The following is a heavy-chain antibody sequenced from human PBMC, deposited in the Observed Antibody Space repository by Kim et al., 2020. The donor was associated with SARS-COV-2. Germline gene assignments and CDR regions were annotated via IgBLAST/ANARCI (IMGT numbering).Heavy chain of an antibody. CDR3: AKAFHSAVAADY. Sequence: GGSLRLSCAASGFTFSSYGMHWVRQAPGKGLEWVAVISYDGSNKYYADSVKGRFTISRDNSKNTLYLQMNSLRAEDTAVYYCAKAFHSAVAADYWGQGTL. D-gene: IGHD6-19*01. V-gene: IGHV3-30*18. CDR1: GFTFSSYG. CDR2: ISYDGSNK. J-gene: IGHJ4*02.